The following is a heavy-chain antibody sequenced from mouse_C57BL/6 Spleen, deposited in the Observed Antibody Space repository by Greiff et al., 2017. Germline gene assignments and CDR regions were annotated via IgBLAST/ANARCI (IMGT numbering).Heavy chain of an antibody. CDR1: GYTFTGYW. CDR3: ARRGVYGNEWCGY. J-gene: IGHJ3*01. V-gene: IGHV1-9*01. CDR2: ILPGSGST. D-gene: IGHD2-1*01. Sequence: VQLQQSGAELMKPGASVKLSCKATGYTFTGYWIEWVKQRPGHGLEWIGEILPGSGSTNYNEKFKGKARFTADTSSNTAYMQLSSLTTEEAAIYCWARRGVYGNEWCGYWGQGTLVTVSA.